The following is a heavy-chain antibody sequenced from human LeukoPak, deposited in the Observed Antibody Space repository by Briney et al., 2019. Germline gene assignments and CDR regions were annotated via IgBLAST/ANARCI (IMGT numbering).Heavy chain of an antibody. J-gene: IGHJ4*02. D-gene: IGHD1-7*01. CDR2: ISASGGST. CDR3: AARNGITGTTGPFDY. Sequence: GGSLRLSCAASGFTFSSSAMSWVRQVPGKGLEWVSGISASGGSTSYADSVRGRFTISRDNSKNTLYVQMNSLRDEDTAVYYCAARNGITGTTGPFDYWGQGTLVTVSS. V-gene: IGHV3-23*01. CDR1: GFTFSSSA.